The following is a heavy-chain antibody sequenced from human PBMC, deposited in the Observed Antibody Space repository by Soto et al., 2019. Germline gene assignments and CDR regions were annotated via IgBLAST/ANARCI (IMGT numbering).Heavy chain of an antibody. Sequence: QVQLVQSGAEVKKPGASVKVSCKASGYTFTSYGISWVRQAPGQGLEWMGWISAYNGNTNSPQRIQGRVTMTTHTSTSPAYMELRSLRSDDTAVYYCARSSGSADWFDPWGQGTLVTVSS. CDR2: ISAYNGNT. J-gene: IGHJ5*02. CDR3: ARSSGSADWFDP. V-gene: IGHV1-18*01. CDR1: GYTFTSYG. D-gene: IGHD6-13*01.